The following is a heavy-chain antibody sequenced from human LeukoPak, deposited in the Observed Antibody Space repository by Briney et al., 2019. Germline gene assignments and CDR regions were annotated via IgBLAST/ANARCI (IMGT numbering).Heavy chain of an antibody. CDR1: GFTFSSYA. J-gene: IGHJ4*02. Sequence: PGGSLRLSCAASGFTFSSYAMSWVRQAPGKGLEWVANINQDGSEKYYVDSVKGRFTISRDNAKNSLYLQMNSLRAEDTAVYYCVRASTSSSSDKSVGYWGQGTLVTVSS. CDR3: VRASTSSSSDKSVGY. D-gene: IGHD6-6*01. V-gene: IGHV3-7*02. CDR2: INQDGSEK.